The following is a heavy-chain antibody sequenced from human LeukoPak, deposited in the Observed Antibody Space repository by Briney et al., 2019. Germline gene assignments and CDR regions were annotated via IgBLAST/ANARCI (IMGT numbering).Heavy chain of an antibody. Sequence: SQTLSLTCTVSGGSISSGGYYWSWIRQRPGQGLEWIGYIYYSGSTYYNPSLKSRVTISVDTSKNQFSLKLSSVTAADTAVYYCARDTLTGWGSYRYSPGQNYYGMDVWGQGTTVTVSS. CDR3: ARDTLTGWGSYRYSPGQNYYGMDV. CDR1: GGSISSGGYY. CDR2: IYYSGST. V-gene: IGHV4-31*03. D-gene: IGHD3-16*02. J-gene: IGHJ6*02.